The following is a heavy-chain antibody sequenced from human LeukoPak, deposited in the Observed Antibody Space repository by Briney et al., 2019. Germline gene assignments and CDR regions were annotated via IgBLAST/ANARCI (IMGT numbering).Heavy chain of an antibody. Sequence: AASVKVSCKASGYTFTGYYMHWVRQAPGQGLEWMGWINPNSGGTNYAQKFQGRVTMTRDTSISTAYMELGRLRSDDTAVYYCARRASGWFPFDYWGQGTLVTVSS. CDR2: INPNSGGT. CDR1: GYTFTGYY. D-gene: IGHD6-19*01. V-gene: IGHV1-2*02. J-gene: IGHJ4*02. CDR3: ARRASGWFPFDY.